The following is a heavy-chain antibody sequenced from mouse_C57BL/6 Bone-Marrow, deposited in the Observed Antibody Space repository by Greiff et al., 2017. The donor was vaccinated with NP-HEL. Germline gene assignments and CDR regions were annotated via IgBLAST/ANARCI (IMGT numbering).Heavy chain of an antibody. CDR1: GFNIKDYY. Sequence: EVQLQQSGAELVKPGASVKLSCTASGFNIKDYYMHWVKQRTEQGLEWIGRIDPEDGETKYDPKFQGKATITADTSSNTAYLQLSSLTSEDTAVYYCARNRLRRRAMDYWGQGTSVTVSS. J-gene: IGHJ4*01. V-gene: IGHV14-2*01. CDR2: IDPEDGET. CDR3: ARNRLRRRAMDY. D-gene: IGHD2-4*01.